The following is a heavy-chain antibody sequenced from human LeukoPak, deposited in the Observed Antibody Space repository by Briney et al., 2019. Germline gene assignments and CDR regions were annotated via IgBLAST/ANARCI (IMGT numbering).Heavy chain of an antibody. CDR1: GFTFSSYS. V-gene: IGHV3-21*01. D-gene: IGHD6-19*01. CDR3: ARVGKNGWDSDH. CDR2: ISSSSSYI. J-gene: IGHJ4*02. Sequence: GGSLRLSCAASGFTFSSYSMNWVPQAPGKGLEWVSSISSSSSYIYYADSVKGRFTISRDNAKKSLYLQMNSLRAEDTAVYYCARVGKNGWDSDHWGQGTLVTVSS.